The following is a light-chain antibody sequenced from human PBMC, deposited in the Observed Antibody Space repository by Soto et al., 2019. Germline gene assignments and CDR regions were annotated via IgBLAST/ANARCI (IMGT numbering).Light chain of an antibody. CDR3: QQYNDWPLS. Sequence: EIVMTQSPATLSVSPGDRATLSCRASQNVRTNLAWYHQKPGQAPRLLISDASTMATGIPARFSGSGSGTEFTLTITRLQSEDFAVYYCQQYNDWPLSFGGGTKVEIK. V-gene: IGKV3-15*01. CDR2: DAS. J-gene: IGKJ4*01. CDR1: QNVRTN.